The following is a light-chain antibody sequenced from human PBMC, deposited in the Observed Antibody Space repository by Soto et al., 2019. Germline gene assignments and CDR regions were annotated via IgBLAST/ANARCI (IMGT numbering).Light chain of an antibody. CDR1: QSVRGN. Sequence: EIVMTQSPATLSVSPGERATLSCRASQSVRGNLAWYQQKPGQAPRFLIYGASSRATGIPDRFSGSGSGTDFTLTISRLEPEDFAVYYCQQYGRSPTTFGQGTKVDIK. V-gene: IGKV3-20*01. J-gene: IGKJ1*01. CDR2: GAS. CDR3: QQYGRSPTT.